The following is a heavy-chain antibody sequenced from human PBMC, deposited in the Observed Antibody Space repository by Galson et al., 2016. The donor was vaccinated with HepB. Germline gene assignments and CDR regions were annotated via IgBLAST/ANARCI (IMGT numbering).Heavy chain of an antibody. CDR2: ISSSSYI. CDR3: ARAVSWDYGDYAGY. J-gene: IGHJ4*02. CDR1: GFTFSSYS. Sequence: SLRLSCAASGFTFSSYSMNWVRQAPGKGLEWVSSISSSSYIYYADSVKGRFTISRDNAKNSLYLQMDSLRAEDTAVYYCARAVSWDYGDYAGYWGQGTLVTVP. V-gene: IGHV3-21*01. D-gene: IGHD4-17*01.